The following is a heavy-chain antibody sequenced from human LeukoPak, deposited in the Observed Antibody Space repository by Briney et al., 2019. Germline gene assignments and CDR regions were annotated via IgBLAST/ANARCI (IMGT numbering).Heavy chain of an antibody. D-gene: IGHD6-6*01. V-gene: IGHV1-46*01. Sequence: EASVKVSCKASGYTFTTYYIHWVRQAPGQGLEWMGIINPSGGATNYAQNFQGRVSMSTDTSTGTVYMELSSLRSEDTAVYYCARGPYSSFYYFDYWGQGTLVTVSS. CDR3: ARGPYSSFYYFDY. J-gene: IGHJ4*02. CDR1: GYTFTTYY. CDR2: INPSGGAT.